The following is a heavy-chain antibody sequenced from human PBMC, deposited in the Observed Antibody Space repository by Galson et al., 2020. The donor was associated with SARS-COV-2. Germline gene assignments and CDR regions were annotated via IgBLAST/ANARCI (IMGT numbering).Heavy chain of an antibody. D-gene: IGHD1-26*01. J-gene: IGHJ6*03. CDR2: INHSGST. CDR1: GGSFSGYY. Sequence: SETLSLTCAVYGGSFSGYYWSWIRQPPGKGLEWIGEINHSGSTNYNPSLKSRVTISVDTSKNQFSLKLSSVTAADTAVYYCARAGYSGSYGYYMDVWGKGTTVTVSS. V-gene: IGHV4-34*01. CDR3: ARAGYSGSYGYYMDV.